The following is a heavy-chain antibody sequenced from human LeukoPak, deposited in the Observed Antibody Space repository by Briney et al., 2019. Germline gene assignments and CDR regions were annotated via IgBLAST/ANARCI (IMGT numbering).Heavy chain of an antibody. CDR2: INPNNGNA. Sequence: ASVKVSCKASGYTFTAQYMHWVRQAPGQGLEWMGWINPNNGNAKYAQSFLGRVTMTRDTSTTTAYMELSSLRSDDTAVYFCASYPRSIPTPPFDYWGQGTLVTVSS. D-gene: IGHD2-21*01. CDR1: GYTFTAQY. V-gene: IGHV1-2*02. CDR3: ASYPRSIPTPPFDY. J-gene: IGHJ4*02.